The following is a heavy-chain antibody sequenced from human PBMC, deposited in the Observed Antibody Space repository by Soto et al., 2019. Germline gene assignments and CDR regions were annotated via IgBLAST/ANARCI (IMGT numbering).Heavy chain of an antibody. CDR1: GFTFSDHY. CDR3: AKDTYYDFWSGYYYYYGMDV. CDR2: SSNSGSFT. J-gene: IGHJ6*02. D-gene: IGHD3-3*01. Sequence: GGSLRLSCAASGFTFSDHYMSWIRQAPGKGLEWIGYSSNSGSFTRYADSVKGRFTISRDNSKNTLYLQMNSLRAEDTAVFYCAKDTYYDFWSGYYYYYGMDVWGQGTTVTVSS. V-gene: IGHV3-11*06.